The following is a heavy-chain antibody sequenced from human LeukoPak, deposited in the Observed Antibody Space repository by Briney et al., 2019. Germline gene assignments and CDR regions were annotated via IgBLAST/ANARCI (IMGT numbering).Heavy chain of an antibody. CDR2: INHNGNVN. D-gene: IGHD3-16*01. V-gene: IGHV3-7*03. Sequence: PGGSLRLSCAASGFTFSNAWMSWVRQAPGKGLEWVASINHNGNVNYYVDSVKGRFTISRDNAKNSLYLQMSNLRAEDTVVYFCARGGGLDVWGQGATVTVSS. J-gene: IGHJ6*02. CDR1: GFTFSNAW. CDR3: ARGGGLDV.